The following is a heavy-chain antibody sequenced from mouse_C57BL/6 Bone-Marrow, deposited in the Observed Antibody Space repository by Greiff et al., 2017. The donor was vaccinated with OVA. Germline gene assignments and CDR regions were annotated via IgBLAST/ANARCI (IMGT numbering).Heavy chain of an antibody. D-gene: IGHD2-14*01. CDR1: GYTFTSYW. CDR3: ARSQGRGYFYYAMDY. J-gene: IGHJ4*01. V-gene: IGHV1-53*01. CDR2: INPSNGGT. Sequence: QVQLQQPGTELVKPGASVKLSCKASGYTFTSYWMHWVKQRPGQGLEWIGNINPSNGGTNYNEKFKSKATLTVDKSSSTAYMQLSSLTSEDSAVYYCARSQGRGYFYYAMDYWGQGTSVTVSS.